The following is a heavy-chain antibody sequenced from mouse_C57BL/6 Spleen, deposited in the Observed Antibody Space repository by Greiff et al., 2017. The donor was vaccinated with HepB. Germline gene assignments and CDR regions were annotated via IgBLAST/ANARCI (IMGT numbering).Heavy chain of an antibody. CDR3: ARNTYSYYAMDY. CDR2: INPGSGGT. J-gene: IGHJ4*01. CDR1: GYAFTNYL. V-gene: IGHV1-54*01. Sequence: VKLQQSGAELVRPGPSVKVSCKASGYAFTNYLIEWVKQRPGQGLEWIGVINPGSGGTNYNEKFKGKATLTADKSSSTAYMQLSSLTSEDSAVYFCARNTYSYYAMDYWGQGTSVTVSS. D-gene: IGHD2-12*01.